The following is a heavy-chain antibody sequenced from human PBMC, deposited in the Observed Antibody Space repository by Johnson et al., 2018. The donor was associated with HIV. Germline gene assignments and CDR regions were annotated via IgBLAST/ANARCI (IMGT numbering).Heavy chain of an antibody. D-gene: IGHD3-22*01. CDR2: INSDGSSP. J-gene: IGHJ3*02. CDR3: AGYHISGYYYDAFDI. CDR1: GFTFSNYG. Sequence: VQLVESGGGVVQPGESLRLSCAASGFTFSNYGMHWVRQAPGKGLVWVSRINSDGSSPSYADSVKGRFTISRDNAKNTLYLQMNSLRVEDTAVYFCAGYHISGYYYDAFDIWGQGTMVTVSS. V-gene: IGHV3-74*01.